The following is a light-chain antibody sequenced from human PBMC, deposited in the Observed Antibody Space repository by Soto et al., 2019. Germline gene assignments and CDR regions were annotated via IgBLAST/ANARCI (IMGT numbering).Light chain of an antibody. Sequence: QSALTQPASVSGSPGQSITISCTGTSSDVGGYNYVSWYQQHPGKAPKLMIYEVSNRPSGVSNRFSGSKSGNTASLTISGLQAEDEADYYCSSYTSGSTLVVVFGGGTKLTVL. CDR3: SSYTSGSTLVVV. V-gene: IGLV2-14*01. J-gene: IGLJ2*01. CDR1: SSDVGGYNY. CDR2: EVS.